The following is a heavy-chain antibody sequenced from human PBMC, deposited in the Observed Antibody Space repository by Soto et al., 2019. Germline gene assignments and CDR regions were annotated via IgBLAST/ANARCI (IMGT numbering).Heavy chain of an antibody. J-gene: IGHJ4*02. CDR1: GGSISSYY. V-gene: IGHV4-59*08. CDR2: ISYSGST. D-gene: IGHD3-10*01. CDR3: ARQGTSRGSDYAAFDF. Sequence: SETLSLTCTVSGGSISSYYWSWIRQPPGKGLEWIGYISYSGSTNYNPSLKSRVTISADKSTNTAYLQWSSLEAADTAIYYCARQGTSRGSDYAAFDFWGPGTLVTVSS.